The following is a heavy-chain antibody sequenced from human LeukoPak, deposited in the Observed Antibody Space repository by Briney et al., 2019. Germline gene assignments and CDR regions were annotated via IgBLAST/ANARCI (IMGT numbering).Heavy chain of an antibody. CDR1: GFTFSSYG. J-gene: IGHJ4*02. V-gene: IGHV3-33*01. CDR2: IWYDGSNK. CDR3: ARAGYCSGGSCYGKDY. Sequence: PGRSLRLSCAASGFTFSSYGMHWVRQAPGKALEWVAVIWYDGSNKYYADSVKGRFTISRDNSKNTLYLQMNSLRAEDTAVYYCARAGYCSGGSCYGKDYWGQGTLVTVSS. D-gene: IGHD2-15*01.